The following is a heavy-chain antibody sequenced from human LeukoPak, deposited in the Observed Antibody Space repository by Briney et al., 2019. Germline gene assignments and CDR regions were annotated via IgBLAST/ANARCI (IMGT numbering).Heavy chain of an antibody. V-gene: IGHV3-48*03. CDR3: AKLSGASWWGDYMASGGSYFDY. CDR2: ISSSGSTI. Sequence: PGGSLRLSCAVSGLTFSSYWMSWVRQAPGKGLEWVSYISSSGSTIYYADSVKGRFTISRDNAKNSLYLQMNSLRAEDTAVYYCAKLSGASWWGDYMASGGSYFDYWGQGTLVTVSS. D-gene: IGHD4-17*01. CDR1: GLTFSSYW. J-gene: IGHJ4*02.